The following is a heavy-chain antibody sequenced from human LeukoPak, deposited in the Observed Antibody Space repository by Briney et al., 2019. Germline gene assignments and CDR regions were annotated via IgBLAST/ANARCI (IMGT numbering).Heavy chain of an antibody. J-gene: IGHJ4*02. CDR3: AKDKARLLWFGDEYYFDY. D-gene: IGHD3-10*01. V-gene: IGHV3-23*01. CDR1: GFTFSSYA. Sequence: PGGSLRLSCAASGFTFSSYAMSWVRQAPGKGLEWVSAISGSGGSTYYADSVKGRFTISRDNSKNTLYLQMNSLRAEDTAVYYCAKDKARLLWFGDEYYFDYWGQGTLVTVSS. CDR2: ISGSGGST.